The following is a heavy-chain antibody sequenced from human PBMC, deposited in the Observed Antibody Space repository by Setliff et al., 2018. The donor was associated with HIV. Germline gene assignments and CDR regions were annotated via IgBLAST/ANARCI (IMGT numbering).Heavy chain of an antibody. CDR3: ARVSGDGAGYFDY. J-gene: IGHJ4*02. D-gene: IGHD5-12*01. V-gene: IGHV3-21*01. Sequence: GGSLRLSCAASGFIFSDYSMNWVRQAPGKGLEWVSSTSSSTYIYYADSVKGRFTISRDNAKNSLYLQMNSLRAEDTAVYYCARVSGDGAGYFDYWGQGTLVTVSS. CDR1: GFIFSDYS. CDR2: TSSSTYI.